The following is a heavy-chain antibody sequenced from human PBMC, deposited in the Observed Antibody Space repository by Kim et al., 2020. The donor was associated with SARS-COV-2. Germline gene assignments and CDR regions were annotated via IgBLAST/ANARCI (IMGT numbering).Heavy chain of an antibody. CDR2: ISSSGSTI. CDR1: GFTFSSYE. Sequence: GGSLRLSCAASGFTFSSYEMNWVRQAPGKGLEWVSYISSSGSTIYYADSVKGRFTISRDNAKNSLYLQMNSLRAEDTAVYYCARDGITIFGALVVQGPADYYYGMDVWGQGTTVTVSS. J-gene: IGHJ6*02. V-gene: IGHV3-48*03. D-gene: IGHD3-3*01. CDR3: ARDGITIFGALVVQGPADYYYGMDV.